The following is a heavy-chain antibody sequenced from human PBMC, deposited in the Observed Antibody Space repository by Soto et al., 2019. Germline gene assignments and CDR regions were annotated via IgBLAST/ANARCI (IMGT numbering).Heavy chain of an antibody. Sequence: EVQLVESGGGLVKPGGSLRLSCAASGFPFSNYGMNWVRQALGKGLAWVSSISSSGNYMYYADSVKGRFTISRDNAKNSLYLQMNSLRAEHTAIYYCARDCSSTSCYGGHFEHWGQGTLVTVSS. CDR2: ISSSGNYM. J-gene: IGHJ4*02. CDR3: ARDCSSTSCYGGHFEH. V-gene: IGHV3-21*01. CDR1: GFPFSNYG. D-gene: IGHD2-2*01.